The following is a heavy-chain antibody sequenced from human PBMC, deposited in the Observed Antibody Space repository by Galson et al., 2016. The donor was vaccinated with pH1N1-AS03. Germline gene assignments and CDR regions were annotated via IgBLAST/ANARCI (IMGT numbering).Heavy chain of an antibody. CDR3: ARSSSPDYYDSSTYRPDAFDI. D-gene: IGHD3-22*01. CDR1: GFTFSSYS. J-gene: IGHJ3*02. V-gene: IGHV3-21*01. Sequence: SLRLSCAASGFTFSSYSMNWVRQAPGKGLEWVASISSSGNYKYYADSVKGRFTVSRDNAMNSLYLQMNSLRAEDTALYYCARSSSPDYYDSSTYRPDAFDIWGQGTMVTVSS. CDR2: ISSSGNYK.